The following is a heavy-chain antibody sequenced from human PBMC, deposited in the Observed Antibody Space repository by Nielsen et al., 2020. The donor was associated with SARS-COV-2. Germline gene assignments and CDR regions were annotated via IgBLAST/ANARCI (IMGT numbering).Heavy chain of an antibody. CDR1: GFTFSDYY. Sequence: GESLKISCAASGFTFSDYYMSWIRQAPGKGLEWVSYISSSGSTIYYADSVKGRFTISRDNAKNSLYLQMNSLRDEDTAVYYCARDLYYDSSGYLFDYWGQGTLVTVSS. CDR2: ISSSGSTI. CDR3: ARDLYYDSSGYLFDY. J-gene: IGHJ4*02. D-gene: IGHD3-22*01. V-gene: IGHV3-11*04.